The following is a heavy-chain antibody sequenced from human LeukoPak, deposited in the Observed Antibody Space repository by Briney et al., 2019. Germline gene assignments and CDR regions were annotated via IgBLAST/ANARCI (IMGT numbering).Heavy chain of an antibody. Sequence: SETLSLTCTVSGGSISSYYWSWTRQPPGKGLEWIGYIYYSGSTNYNPSLKSRVTISVDTSKNQFSLKLSSVTAADTAVYYCARRSGSGVDYWGQGTLVTVSS. CDR1: GGSISSYY. D-gene: IGHD1-26*01. CDR3: ARRSGSGVDY. CDR2: IYYSGST. V-gene: IGHV4-59*08. J-gene: IGHJ4*02.